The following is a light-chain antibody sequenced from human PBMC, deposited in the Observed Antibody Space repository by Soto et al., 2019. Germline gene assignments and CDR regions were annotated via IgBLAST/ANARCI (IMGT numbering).Light chain of an antibody. CDR3: QQYINRLT. V-gene: IGKV3-15*01. J-gene: IGKJ4*01. CDR2: DAS. Sequence: EIVMTQSPATLSVSPGERATLSCRASQSVSSNVAWYQQKPGQAPRLLIYDASTRATGIPSRFSGSGSGTEFTLTISSLQSEDFAVYYCQQYINRLTCGGGTKVEIK. CDR1: QSVSSN.